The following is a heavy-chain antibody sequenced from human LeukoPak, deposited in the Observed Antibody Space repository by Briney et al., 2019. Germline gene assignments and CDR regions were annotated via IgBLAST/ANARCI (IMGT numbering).Heavy chain of an antibody. D-gene: IGHD3-10*01. CDR1: GYTFTSYD. CDR3: AREAGDLLNYFDY. V-gene: IGHV1-69*13. J-gene: IGHJ4*02. Sequence: GASVKVSCKASGYTFTSYDINWVRQATGQGLEWMGGIIPIFGTANYAQKFQGRVTITADESTSTAYMELSSLRSEDTAVYYCAREAGDLLNYFDYWGQGTLVTVSS. CDR2: IIPIFGTA.